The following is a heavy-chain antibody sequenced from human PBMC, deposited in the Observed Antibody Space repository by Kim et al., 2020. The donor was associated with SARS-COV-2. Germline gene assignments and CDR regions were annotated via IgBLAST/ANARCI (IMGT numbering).Heavy chain of an antibody. CDR2: ISYDGSNK. Sequence: GGSLRLSCAASGFTFSSFGMHWVRQAPGKGLEWVAVISYDGSNKYYADSVKGRFTISRDNSKNTLYLQMNSLRAEETAVYYCAKVVRQWLPLPYNYGMDVWGQGTTVTVSS. J-gene: IGHJ6*02. CDR3: AKVVRQWLPLPYNYGMDV. D-gene: IGHD6-19*01. V-gene: IGHV3-30*18. CDR1: GFTFSSFG.